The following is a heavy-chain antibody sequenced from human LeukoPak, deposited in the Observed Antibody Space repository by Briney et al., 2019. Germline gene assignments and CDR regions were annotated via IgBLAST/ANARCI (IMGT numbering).Heavy chain of an antibody. V-gene: IGHV5-51*01. CDR2: IYPRDSTT. Sequence: TGESLKISCKSSGYTFTHDWIGWVRQMPGKGLEWMGIIYPRDSTTRYSPAFEGQVTISVDKSITTAYLQWSSLKASDTAMYYCARLAIIQGTSALDFWGQGTVVIVSS. J-gene: IGHJ4*02. CDR3: ARLAIIQGTSALDF. D-gene: IGHD3-3*01. CDR1: GYTFTHDW.